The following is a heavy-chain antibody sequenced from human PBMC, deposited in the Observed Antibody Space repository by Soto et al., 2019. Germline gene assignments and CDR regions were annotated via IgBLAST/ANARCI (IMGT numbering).Heavy chain of an antibody. V-gene: IGHV3-11*01. Sequence: QVQLVESGGGLVKPGGSVRLSCVTSGFSFRDYYMSWIRQAPGKGLEWISYISNSAATIYYADSVKGRFTVSRDNTRNSVDLQMRSLGVEDTAMYDCAREWWVEVPSVPDYWGQGTLVTVSS. CDR2: ISNSAATI. D-gene: IGHD2-15*01. CDR3: AREWWVEVPSVPDY. J-gene: IGHJ4*02. CDR1: GFSFRDYY.